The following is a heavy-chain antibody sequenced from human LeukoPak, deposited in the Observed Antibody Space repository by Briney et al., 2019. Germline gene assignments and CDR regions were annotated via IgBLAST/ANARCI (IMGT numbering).Heavy chain of an antibody. CDR3: ARVPYCSSTSCYRDGVDY. CDR2: MNPNSGNT. Sequence: ASVKVSCKASGYTFTSYDINWVRQDTGQGLEWMGWMNPNSGNTGYAQKFQGRVTITRNTSISTAYMELSSLRSEDTAVYYCARVPYCSSTSCYRDGVDYWGQGTLVTVSS. J-gene: IGHJ4*02. D-gene: IGHD2-2*01. CDR1: GYTFTSYD. V-gene: IGHV1-8*03.